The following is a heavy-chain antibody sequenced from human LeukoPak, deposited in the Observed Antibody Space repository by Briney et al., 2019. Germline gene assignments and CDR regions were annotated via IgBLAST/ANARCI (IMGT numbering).Heavy chain of an antibody. V-gene: IGHV3-48*04. J-gene: IGHJ4*02. Sequence: PGGSLRLSCAASGFILSNYRMNWVRQAPGKGLEWVSYISSSGNSREYADSVKGRFTISRDNARDSLHLQMNSLRVEDTAVYYCAKDVLAYYFDYWGQGTLVTVSS. D-gene: IGHD5/OR15-5a*01. CDR3: AKDVLAYYFDY. CDR2: ISSSGNSR. CDR1: GFILSNYR.